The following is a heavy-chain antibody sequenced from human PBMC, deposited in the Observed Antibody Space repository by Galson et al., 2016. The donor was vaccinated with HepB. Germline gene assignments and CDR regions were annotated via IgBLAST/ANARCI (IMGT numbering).Heavy chain of an antibody. CDR2: ISGYTDNT. CDR1: GYAFSSYG. Sequence: SVKVSCKASGYAFSSYGISWVRQAPGQGLEWMGWISGYTDNTNYAQKLQDRVTVTKDTSTSTAYMELRSLRSDDTAVYYCAREDLGYWYFDLWGRGTLVTVSS. J-gene: IGHJ2*01. D-gene: IGHD7-27*01. CDR3: AREDLGYWYFDL. V-gene: IGHV1-18*01.